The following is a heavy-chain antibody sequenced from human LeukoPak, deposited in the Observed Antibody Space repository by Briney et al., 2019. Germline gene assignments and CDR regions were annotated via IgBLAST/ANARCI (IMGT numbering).Heavy chain of an antibody. CDR3: ARENLAAAADY. CDR2: IRGDGSMT. Sequence: GGSLRLSCAASEFTFSAYWMHWVRQAPGEGLVWVSRIRGDGSMTNYADSVKGRFTISRDNAKNTLYLQTNSLRLEDTAVYYCARENLAAAADYWGQGTVVTVSS. CDR1: EFTFSAYW. V-gene: IGHV3-74*01. D-gene: IGHD6-25*01. J-gene: IGHJ4*02.